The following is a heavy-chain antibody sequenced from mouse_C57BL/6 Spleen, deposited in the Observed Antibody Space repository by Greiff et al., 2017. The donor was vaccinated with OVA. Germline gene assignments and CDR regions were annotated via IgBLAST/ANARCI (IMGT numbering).Heavy chain of an antibody. CDR1: GYTFTSYW. CDR3: ARRTNWDYAMGY. J-gene: IGHJ4*01. D-gene: IGHD4-1*01. V-gene: IGHV1-52*01. CDR2: IDPSDSET. Sequence: QVQLQQSGAELVRPGSSVKLSCKASGYTFTSYWMHWVKQRPIQGLEWIGNIDPSDSETHYNQKFKDKATLTVDKSSSTAYMQLSSLTSEDSAVYYCARRTNWDYAMGYWGQGTSVTVSS.